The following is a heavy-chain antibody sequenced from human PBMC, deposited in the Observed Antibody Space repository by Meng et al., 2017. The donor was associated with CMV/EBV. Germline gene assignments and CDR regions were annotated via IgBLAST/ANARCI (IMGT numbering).Heavy chain of an antibody. Sequence: SETLSLTCTVSGYSISSGYYWGWLRQPPGKGLEWIGSIYHSGSTYYNPSVKSRVTISVDTSKNQVSLKLSSVTAADTAVYYCAREWGGIVVVPAAMGIDYWGQGTLVTVSS. CDR1: GYSISSGYY. D-gene: IGHD2-2*01. CDR2: IYHSGST. V-gene: IGHV4-38-2*02. CDR3: AREWGGIVVVPAAMGIDY. J-gene: IGHJ4*02.